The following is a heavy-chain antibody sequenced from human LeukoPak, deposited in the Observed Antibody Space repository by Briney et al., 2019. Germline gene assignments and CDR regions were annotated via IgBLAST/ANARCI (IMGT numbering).Heavy chain of an antibody. Sequence: NPGGSLRLSCAASGFIFSDHYMNWVRQAPGKGLEWVSSISSSSSYIYYADSVKGRFTISRDNAKNSLYLQMNSLRAEDTAVYYCARGQGDTAMDPFDYWGQGTLVTVSS. V-gene: IGHV3-21*01. CDR2: ISSSSSYI. D-gene: IGHD5-18*01. J-gene: IGHJ4*02. CDR3: ARGQGDTAMDPFDY. CDR1: GFIFSDHY.